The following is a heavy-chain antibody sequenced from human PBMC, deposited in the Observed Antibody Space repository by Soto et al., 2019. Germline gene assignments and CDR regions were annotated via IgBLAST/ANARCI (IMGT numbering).Heavy chain of an antibody. J-gene: IGHJ4*02. CDR3: TTDREGYCSSTSCLYYFDY. D-gene: IGHD2-2*01. V-gene: IGHV3-15*01. CDR2: IKSKTDGGTT. Sequence: GGSLRLSCAASGFTFSNAWMSWVRQAPGKGLEWVGRIKSKTDGGTTDYAAPVKGRFTISRDDSKNTLYLQMNSLKTEDTAVYYCTTDREGYCSSTSCLYYFDYWGQGTLVTVSS. CDR1: GFTFSNAW.